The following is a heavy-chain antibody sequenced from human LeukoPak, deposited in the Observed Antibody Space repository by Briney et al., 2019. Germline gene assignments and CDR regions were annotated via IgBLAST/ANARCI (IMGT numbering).Heavy chain of an antibody. Sequence: ASVKVSCKASGYTFTNYYIHWVRQAPGQGLEWMGLINPGGGNTNYAQNFQGRVTMTTDTSASTAYMELSSLRSEDTAVYYCARLSSHYGDYKVDPWGQGTLVTVSS. CDR2: INPGGGNT. CDR1: GYTFTNYY. V-gene: IGHV1-46*01. D-gene: IGHD4-17*01. CDR3: ARLSSHYGDYKVDP. J-gene: IGHJ5*02.